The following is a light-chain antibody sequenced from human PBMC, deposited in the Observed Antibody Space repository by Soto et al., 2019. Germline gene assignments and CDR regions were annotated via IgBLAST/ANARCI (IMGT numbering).Light chain of an antibody. CDR2: VNIDGSH. J-gene: IGLJ2*01. V-gene: IGLV4-69*01. Sequence: QSVLTQSPSASASLGASVTLTCTLSSGHRNYAIAWHQQQPEKGPRYLMKVNIDGSHNKGDGIPDRFSGSSSGAERYLTISSLQSEDEADYCCQTWGTGIRVFGGGTKLTVL. CDR3: QTWGTGIRV. CDR1: SGHRNYA.